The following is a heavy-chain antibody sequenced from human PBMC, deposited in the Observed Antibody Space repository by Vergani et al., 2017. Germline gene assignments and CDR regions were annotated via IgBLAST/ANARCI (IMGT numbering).Heavy chain of an antibody. CDR2: RHTTGTT. CDR1: GGSISSGSYY. CDR3: AREATRSWD. J-gene: IGHJ4*02. D-gene: IGHD1-26*01. Sequence: QVQLQESGPGLVKPSQTLSLTCSVSGGSISSGSYYWSWIRQPAGKGLEWIGRRHTTGTTNYNPSLKSRATISVDTSKNQFSLNLSSVTAADTAVYYCAREATRSWDWGQGTLVTVSS. V-gene: IGHV4-61*02.